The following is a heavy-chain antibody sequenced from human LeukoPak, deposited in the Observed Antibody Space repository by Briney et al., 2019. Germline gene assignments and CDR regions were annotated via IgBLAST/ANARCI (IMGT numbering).Heavy chain of an antibody. Sequence: PGGSLRLSCAASGFTFSDYYMSWIRQAPGKGLEWISYISSNGRSIYHADSVKGRITISRDNDKHSLYLQMNSLRAEDTAVYYCARYLVGATGYYFDYWGQGTLVTVS. V-gene: IGHV3-11*01. D-gene: IGHD1-26*01. CDR3: ARYLVGATGYYFDY. J-gene: IGHJ4*02. CDR1: GFTFSDYY. CDR2: ISSNGRSI.